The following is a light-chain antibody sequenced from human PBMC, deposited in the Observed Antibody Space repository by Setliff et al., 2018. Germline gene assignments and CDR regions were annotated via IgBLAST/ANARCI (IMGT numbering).Light chain of an antibody. CDR1: SSDVGGYNY. CDR3: SSYTSLSTRV. Sequence: QSALTQPPSASGSPGQSVTISCTGTSSDVGGYNYVSWYQQHPGKAPKLMIYEVSKWPSGVPDRFSGSKSGNTASLTVSGLQAEDEADYYCSSYTSLSTRVFGTGTKVTVL. CDR2: EVS. V-gene: IGLV2-8*01. J-gene: IGLJ1*01.